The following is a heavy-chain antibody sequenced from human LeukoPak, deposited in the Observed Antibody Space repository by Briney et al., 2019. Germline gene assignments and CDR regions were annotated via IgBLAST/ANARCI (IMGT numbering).Heavy chain of an antibody. V-gene: IGHV1-8*01. CDR1: GYTFTSYD. CDR3: ARAPIVVVPAAIWFDP. Sequence: ASVKVSCKASGYTFTSYDINWVRQATGQGLEWMGWMNPNSGNTGYAQKFQGRVTMTRNTSISTAYMELSSLRSEDTAVYYCARAPIVVVPAAIWFDPWGQRTLVTVSS. CDR2: MNPNSGNT. J-gene: IGHJ5*02. D-gene: IGHD2-2*01.